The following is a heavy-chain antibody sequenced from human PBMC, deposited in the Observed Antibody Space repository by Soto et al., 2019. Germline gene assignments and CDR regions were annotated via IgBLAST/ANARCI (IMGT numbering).Heavy chain of an antibody. V-gene: IGHV4-4*02. CDR3: ARVSLVYGDYPQRGYYYYYMDV. Sequence: SETLSLTCAVSSGSISSSNWWSCVRQPPGKGLEWIGEIYHSGSTNYNPSLKSRVTISVDKSKNQFSLKLSSVTAADTAVYYCARVSLVYGDYPQRGYYYYYMDVWGKGTTVTVSS. CDR1: SGSISSSNW. J-gene: IGHJ6*03. CDR2: IYHSGST. D-gene: IGHD4-17*01.